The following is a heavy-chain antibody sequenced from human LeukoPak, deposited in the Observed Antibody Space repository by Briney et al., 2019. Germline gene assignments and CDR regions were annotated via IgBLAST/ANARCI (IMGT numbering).Heavy chain of an antibody. CDR2: ISGSGGSSGGGT. CDR1: GFTFSRSA. J-gene: IGHJ4*02. Sequence: GGSLRLSCAASGFTFSRSAMSWVRQAPGKGLEWVSNISGSGGSSGGGTYYADSVKGRFTISRDNSKSTLYLQMNSLRAEDTAVYYCAKSGYNRFDYWGQGTLLTVSS. D-gene: IGHD5-24*01. V-gene: IGHV3-23*01. CDR3: AKSGYNRFDY.